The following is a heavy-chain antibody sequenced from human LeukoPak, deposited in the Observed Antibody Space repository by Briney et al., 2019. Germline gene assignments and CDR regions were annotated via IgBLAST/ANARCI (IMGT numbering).Heavy chain of an antibody. J-gene: IGHJ3*01. CDR2: FIPIFGSP. V-gene: IGHV1-69*05. D-gene: IGHD3-22*01. CDR3: AGFFYDSSGAAFDL. CDR1: VPTFTSYA. Sequence: GASVKVSCKASVPTFTSYAINWVRQAPGRGLEWMGGFIPIFGSPTYAQKFQGRVTFTTDESTYTAYMELSNLRSDDTAVFYCAGFFYDSSGAAFDLWGQGTMVTVSS.